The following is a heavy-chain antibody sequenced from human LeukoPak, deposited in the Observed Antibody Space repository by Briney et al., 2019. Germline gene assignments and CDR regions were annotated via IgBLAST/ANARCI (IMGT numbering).Heavy chain of an antibody. Sequence: SETLSLTCTVSGGSISSCYWSWIRQPPGKGLEWIGYIYYSGSTNYNPSLKSRVTISVDTSNNQFSLRLASVATADTAVYYCARGRMAASATGPFDLWGQGTMVTISS. J-gene: IGHJ3*01. D-gene: IGHD2-15*01. V-gene: IGHV4-59*01. CDR2: IYYSGST. CDR3: ARGRMAASATGPFDL. CDR1: GGSISSCY.